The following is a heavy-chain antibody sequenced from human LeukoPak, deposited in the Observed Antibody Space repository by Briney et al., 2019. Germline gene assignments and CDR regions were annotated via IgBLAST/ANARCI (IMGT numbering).Heavy chain of an antibody. J-gene: IGHJ4*02. Sequence: PSETLSLTCAVYGGSFSGYYWSWLRQPPGKGVEGLGEINHSGSTNYNPSLKSRVTISVDTSKNQFSLKLSSVTAADTAVYYCARWEGGSYYDFDYWGQGTLVTVSS. CDR3: ARWEGGSYYDFDY. CDR2: INHSGST. D-gene: IGHD1-26*01. V-gene: IGHV4-34*01. CDR1: GGSFSGYY.